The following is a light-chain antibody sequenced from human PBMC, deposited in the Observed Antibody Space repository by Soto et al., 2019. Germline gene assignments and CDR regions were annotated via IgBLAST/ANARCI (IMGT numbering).Light chain of an antibody. CDR3: QQRHNWPIT. CDR1: QSVGNN. CDR2: DTS. Sequence: VMAQSRATLSVSPGERASLSCGASQSVGNNLAWYQQKPGQPPRLLIYDTSNRATGIPARFSGSGSGTDFTLTISGLEPADLGVYYCQQRHNWPITFGQGTRLEIK. J-gene: IGKJ5*01. V-gene: IGKV3-11*01.